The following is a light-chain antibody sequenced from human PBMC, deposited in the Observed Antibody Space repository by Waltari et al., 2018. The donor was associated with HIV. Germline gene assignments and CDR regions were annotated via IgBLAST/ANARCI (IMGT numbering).Light chain of an antibody. CDR3: QVWDSSTARV. Sequence: SYELSQPLSVSLALGPTARITCGVKNIGRKNVHWYQLKPRPAPVLVIYRARTRPSGIPDRCSGSNSGNTAALTITRAQAGDEADYYCQVWDSSTARVFGGGTKLTVL. CDR1: NIGRKN. CDR2: RAR. J-gene: IGLJ3*02. V-gene: IGLV3-9*01.